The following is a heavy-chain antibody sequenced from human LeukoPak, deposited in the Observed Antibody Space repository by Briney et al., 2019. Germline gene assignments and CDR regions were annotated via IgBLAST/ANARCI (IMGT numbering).Heavy chain of an antibody. CDR3: ARVALYYDSSGYETYFDY. D-gene: IGHD3-22*01. CDR2: INYSGST. V-gene: IGHV4-34*01. Sequence: PSETLSLTCAVYGGSFSGYYWSWIRQPPGRGLEWIGEINYSGSTNYNPSLKSRVTISVDTSKNQFSLRLSSVTAADTAGYYCARVALYYDSSGYETYFDYWGQGTLVTVSS. J-gene: IGHJ4*02. CDR1: GGSFSGYY.